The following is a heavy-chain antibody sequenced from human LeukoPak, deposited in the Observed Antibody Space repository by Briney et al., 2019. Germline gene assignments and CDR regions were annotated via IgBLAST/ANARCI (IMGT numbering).Heavy chain of an antibody. J-gene: IGHJ4*02. CDR1: GFTISSYG. CDR3: AKDDSSGWYFGY. V-gene: IGHV3-30*18. D-gene: IGHD6-19*01. CDR2: ISYDGSNK. Sequence: PGRSLRLSCAASGFTISSYGMHWVRQAPGKGLEWVAVISYDGSNKYYADSVKGRFTISRDNSKNTLYLQMNSLRAEDTAVYYCAKDDSSGWYFGYWGQGTLVTVSS.